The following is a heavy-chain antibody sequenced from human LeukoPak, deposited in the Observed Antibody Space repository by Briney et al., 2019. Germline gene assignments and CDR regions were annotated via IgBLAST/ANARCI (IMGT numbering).Heavy chain of an antibody. CDR2: ISSSGSSI. D-gene: IGHD3-22*01. Sequence: GGSLRLSCAASGFTFSDYYMSWIRQAPGKGLEWVSYISSSGSSIYYADSVKGRFTISRDNAKNSLYLQMNSLRAEDTAVYYCARDLGQYYDTSDNWFDPWGQGTLVTVSS. CDR1: GFTFSDYY. CDR3: ARDLGQYYDTSDNWFDP. V-gene: IGHV3-11*01. J-gene: IGHJ5*02.